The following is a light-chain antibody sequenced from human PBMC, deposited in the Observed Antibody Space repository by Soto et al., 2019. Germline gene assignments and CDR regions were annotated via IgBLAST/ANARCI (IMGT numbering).Light chain of an antibody. CDR3: QQYGSSPLT. J-gene: IGKJ4*01. CDR2: DAS. CDR1: QGVGST. Sequence: ELVLTQSPATLSLSPGERATLSCRASQGVGSTLAWYQQEPGRAPRLLIYDASTRATGIPARFSGAGSGTEFTLTISGLQSDDFAVYYCQQYGSSPLTFGGGTKVEIK. V-gene: IGKV3-15*01.